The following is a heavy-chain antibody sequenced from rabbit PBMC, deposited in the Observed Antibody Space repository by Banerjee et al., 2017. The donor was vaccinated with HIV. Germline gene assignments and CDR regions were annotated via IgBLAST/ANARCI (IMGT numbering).Heavy chain of an antibody. CDR1: GFTLSSYW. J-gene: IGHJ4*01. CDR2: INTISGDT. Sequence: QEQLEESGGDLVQPEGSLTLTCTASGFTLSSYWICWVRQAPGKGLEWIACINTISGDTVYATWAKGRFTISKASWTTVTLQMTSLTAADTASYFCARDLAGVIGWNFGLWGPGTLVTVS. V-gene: IGHV1S45*01. CDR3: ARDLAGVIGWNFGL. D-gene: IGHD4-1*01.